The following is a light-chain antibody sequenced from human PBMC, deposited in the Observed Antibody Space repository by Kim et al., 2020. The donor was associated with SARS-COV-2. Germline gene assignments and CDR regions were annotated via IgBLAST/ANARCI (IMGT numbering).Light chain of an antibody. CDR2: DTS. CDR3: QQRSHWPPTLI. V-gene: IGKV3-11*01. J-gene: IGKJ4*01. CDR1: QRVGNY. Sequence: SPGERASLSCRASQRVGNYLTWYQQKYGQPPRLLIYDTSKRAAGIPPRFSGSGSGTDFTLTITSLEPDDFAVYYCQQRSHWPPTLIFGGGTKVDIK.